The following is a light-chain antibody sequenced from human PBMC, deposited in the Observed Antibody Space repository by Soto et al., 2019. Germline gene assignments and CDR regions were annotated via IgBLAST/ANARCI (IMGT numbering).Light chain of an antibody. CDR2: EGS. CDR1: SRVVGSYNL. CDR3: CSYAGSSTYV. V-gene: IGLV2-23*01. J-gene: IGLJ1*01. Sequence: SLTQPASVSGSPAQSITISCTGNSRVVGSYNLVSWYQQHPGKAPKLMISEGSKRTSGVSNRFSGSKSGNTASLTISGLQAEDEADDYCCSYAGSSTYVFGTGTKVTVL.